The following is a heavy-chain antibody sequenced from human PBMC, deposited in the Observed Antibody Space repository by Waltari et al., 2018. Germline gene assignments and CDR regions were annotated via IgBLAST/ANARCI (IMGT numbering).Heavy chain of an antibody. D-gene: IGHD3-10*01. J-gene: IGHJ5*02. Sequence: QVQLQESGPGLVKPSETLSLTCTVSNGSINNFSWSWFRQPPGKGLEWIGYAYFSGTTTYNPSLKSRVTISVDTSKNQFSLKLTSVTAADTATYYCARGGLRYYDSGSQPYNWFGPWGQGIMVSVSS. CDR3: ARGGLRYYDSGSQPYNWFGP. CDR2: AYFSGTT. CDR1: NGSINNFS. V-gene: IGHV4-59*01.